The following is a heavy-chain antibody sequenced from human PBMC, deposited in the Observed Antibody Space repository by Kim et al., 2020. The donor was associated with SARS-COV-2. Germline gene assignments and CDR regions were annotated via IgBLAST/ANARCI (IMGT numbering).Heavy chain of an antibody. CDR3: ARDLVISGWAFDY. Sequence: YAESVKGRFTISRDNSKNTLYLQMNSLRAEDTAVYYVARDLVISGWAFDYWGQGTLVTVSS. V-gene: IGHV3-33*01. D-gene: IGHD6-19*01. J-gene: IGHJ4*02.